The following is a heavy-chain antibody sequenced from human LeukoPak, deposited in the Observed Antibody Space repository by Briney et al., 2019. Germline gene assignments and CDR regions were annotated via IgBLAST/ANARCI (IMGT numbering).Heavy chain of an antibody. Sequence: GASVKVSCKASGYRFTGHYIHWVRQAPGQGLEWMGWINPDSGDTNHAQTFQGRVTMTRDTSISTVYLELSSLTSDDTAVYYCAGDPVRGYYYGLEYYFDYWGQGTLVTVSS. J-gene: IGHJ4*02. CDR2: INPDSGDT. CDR1: GYRFTGHY. V-gene: IGHV1-2*02. CDR3: AGDPVRGYYYGLEYYFDY. D-gene: IGHD3-22*01.